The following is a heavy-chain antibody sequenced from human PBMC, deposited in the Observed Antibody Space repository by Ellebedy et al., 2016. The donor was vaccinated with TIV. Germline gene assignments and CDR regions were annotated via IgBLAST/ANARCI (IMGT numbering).Heavy chain of an antibody. CDR1: GGSISSYY. V-gene: IGHV4-59*01. Sequence: SETLSLTXTVSGGSISSYYWSWIRQPPGKGLEWIGYIYYSGSTNYNPSLKSRVTISVDTSKNQFSLKLSSVTAADTAVYYCARDSHDSSGYYYWGQGTLVTVSS. CDR3: ARDSHDSSGYYY. D-gene: IGHD3-22*01. J-gene: IGHJ4*02. CDR2: IYYSGST.